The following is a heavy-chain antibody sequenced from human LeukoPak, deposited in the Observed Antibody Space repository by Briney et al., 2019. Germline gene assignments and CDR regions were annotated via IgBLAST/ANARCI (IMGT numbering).Heavy chain of an antibody. Sequence: PSETLSLTCTVSGGSISSSSYYWGWIRQPPGKGLEWIGSTYYSGSTNYNPSLKSRVTISVDKSKNQFSLKLSSVTAADTAVYYCAKGQYYYGSGKLYYYYYMDVWGKGTTVTVSS. CDR1: GGSISSSSYY. D-gene: IGHD3-10*01. J-gene: IGHJ6*03. CDR2: TYYSGST. V-gene: IGHV4-39*07. CDR3: AKGQYYYGSGKLYYYYYMDV.